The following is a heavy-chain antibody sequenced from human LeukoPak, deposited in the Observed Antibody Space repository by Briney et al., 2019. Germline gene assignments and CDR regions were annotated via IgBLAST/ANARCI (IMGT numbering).Heavy chain of an antibody. Sequence: SETLSLTCTVSGGSISSYSWSWIRQPPGKGLEWIGYIFYSGSNNYNPSLKSRVTISVDTSKNQFSLKLSSVTAADTAVYYCARVSSWYKYFDYWGQGTLVTVSS. D-gene: IGHD6-13*01. V-gene: IGHV4-59*01. CDR3: ARVSSWYKYFDY. J-gene: IGHJ4*02. CDR1: GGSISSYS. CDR2: IFYSGSN.